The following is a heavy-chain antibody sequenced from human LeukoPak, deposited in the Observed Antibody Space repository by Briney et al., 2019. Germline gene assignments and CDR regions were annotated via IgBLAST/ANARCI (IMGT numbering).Heavy chain of an antibody. Sequence: ASVKVSCKASGYTFIDYYIHWVRQAPGQGLEWMGWVDPSSGGTKYAQKFQGRVTMTGDTSIRTAYMELNTLKSDDTAVYYCARGLGVSAGTGNYWGQGTLVTVSS. V-gene: IGHV1-2*02. CDR1: GYTFIDYY. J-gene: IGHJ4*02. CDR2: VDPSSGGT. CDR3: ARGLGVSAGTGNY. D-gene: IGHD3/OR15-3a*01.